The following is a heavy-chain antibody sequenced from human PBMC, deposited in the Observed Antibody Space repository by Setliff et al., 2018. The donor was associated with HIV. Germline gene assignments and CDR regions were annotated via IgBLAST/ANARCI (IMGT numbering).Heavy chain of an antibody. CDR1: GYTFTNYA. J-gene: IGHJ4*02. V-gene: IGHV1-3*03. CDR3: AARPGIAVAGFDY. Sequence: VASVKVSCKASGYTFTNYAMNWVRQAPGQRLEWMGWINAGNGDTKYSPELQGRVTITSDTSASTAYMELSSLRSEDMGVYYCAARPGIAVAGFDYWGQGTQVTVSS. CDR2: INAGNGDT. D-gene: IGHD6-19*01.